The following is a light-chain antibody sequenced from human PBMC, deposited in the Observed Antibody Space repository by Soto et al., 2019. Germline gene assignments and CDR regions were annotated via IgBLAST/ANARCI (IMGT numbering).Light chain of an antibody. CDR3: QQYNSWHPIT. Sequence: EILLTQSPGTLPLSPGERATLSCRASQSVSSTNLAWYQQKPGQAPRLLIYGPSSRATGIPDRFSGSGSGTEFTLTISSLQSEDFAVHYCQQYNSWHPITFGQGTRLEIK. CDR2: GPS. V-gene: IGKV3-20*01. J-gene: IGKJ5*01. CDR1: QSVSSTN.